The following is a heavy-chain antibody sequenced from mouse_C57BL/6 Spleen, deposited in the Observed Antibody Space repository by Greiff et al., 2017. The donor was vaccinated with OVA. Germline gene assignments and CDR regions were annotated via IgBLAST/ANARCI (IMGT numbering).Heavy chain of an antibody. CDR1: GYTFTSYG. V-gene: IGHV1-81*01. CDR2: IYPRSGNT. J-gene: IGHJ1*03. D-gene: IGHD2-1*01. Sequence: VQLQQSGAELARPGASVKLSCKASGYTFTSYGISWVKQRTGQGLEWIGEIYPRSGNTYYNEKFKGKATLTADKSSSTAYMELRSLTSEDSAVYFCARWDGNYRYFDVWGTGTTVTVSS. CDR3: ARWDGNYRYFDV.